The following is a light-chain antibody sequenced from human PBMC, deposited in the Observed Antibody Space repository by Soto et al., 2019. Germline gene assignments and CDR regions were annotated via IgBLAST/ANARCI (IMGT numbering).Light chain of an antibody. CDR2: AAS. J-gene: IGKJ5*01. CDR3: QQSYSTPIT. V-gene: IGKV1-39*01. CDR1: QSITSY. Sequence: DIQMTQSPSSLSASVGDRVTITCRASQSITSYLNWYQQKPGKAPKLLIHAASSLQSEVPSRFSGSGSGTDFTLIISNLQPEDFAIYCCQQSYSTPITFGQGTRLEIK.